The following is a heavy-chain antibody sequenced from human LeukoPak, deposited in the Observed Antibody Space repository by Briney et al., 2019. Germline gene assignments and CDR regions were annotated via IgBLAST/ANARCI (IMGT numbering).Heavy chain of an antibody. Sequence: SETLSLTCTVSGGSINYYYWMWIRQPPGKGLEWIGYIYYSGGTHYNPSLKSRVTISVDTSKNQFPLKLSSVTAADTAVYYCARVHYYGSGSYYFDYWGQGTLVTVSS. D-gene: IGHD3-10*01. CDR2: IYYSGGT. CDR3: ARVHYYGSGSYYFDY. J-gene: IGHJ4*02. V-gene: IGHV4-59*01. CDR1: GGSINYYY.